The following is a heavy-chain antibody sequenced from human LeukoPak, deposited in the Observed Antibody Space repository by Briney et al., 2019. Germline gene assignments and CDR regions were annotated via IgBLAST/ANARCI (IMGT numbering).Heavy chain of an antibody. Sequence: ASVTVSCKASGYTFTSYGISWVRQAPGQGLEWMGWISAYNGNTNYAQKLQGRVTMTTDTSTSTAYMELKSLRSDDTAVYYCARYEPAGTPVGYWGQGTLVTVSS. D-gene: IGHD6-13*01. CDR2: ISAYNGNT. J-gene: IGHJ4*02. V-gene: IGHV1-18*01. CDR1: GYTFTSYG. CDR3: ARYEPAGTPVGY.